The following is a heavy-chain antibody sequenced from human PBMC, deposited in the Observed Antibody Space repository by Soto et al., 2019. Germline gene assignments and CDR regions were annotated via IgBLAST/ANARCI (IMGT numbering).Heavy chain of an antibody. V-gene: IGHV4-4*07. D-gene: IGHD6-13*01. CDR1: VDSLTTYY. CDR3: ARYSNNWFQTEGMDV. CDR2: IDTSGNT. Sequence: PSETLSLTCTVSVDSLTTYYWSWIRQPAGKGLEWIGRIDTSGNTNYNPSLKSRVTMSVDTSKKQFSLKLTSVTAADTAVYYCARYSNNWFQTEGMDVWGQGTTVTVS. J-gene: IGHJ6*02.